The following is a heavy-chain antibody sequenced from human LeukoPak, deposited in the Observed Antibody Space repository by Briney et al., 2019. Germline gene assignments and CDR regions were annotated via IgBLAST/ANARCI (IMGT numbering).Heavy chain of an antibody. CDR1: GGSISSSSYY. Sequence: SETLSLTCTVSGGSISSSSYYWGWIRQPPGKGLEWIGSIYYSGSTYYNPSLNSRVTMSVDTSKNQFSLGLNSVTAADTAVYYCARDAYYYDSSGYYILDSWGQGTLVTVSS. CDR2: IYYSGST. J-gene: IGHJ4*02. V-gene: IGHV4-39*07. CDR3: ARDAYYYDSSGYYILDS. D-gene: IGHD3-22*01.